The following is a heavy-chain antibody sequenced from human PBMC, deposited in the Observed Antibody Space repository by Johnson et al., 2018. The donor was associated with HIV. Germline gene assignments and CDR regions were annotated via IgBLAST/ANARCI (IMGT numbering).Heavy chain of an antibody. CDR3: AKCIWGSSLIDAFDI. J-gene: IGHJ3*02. D-gene: IGHD6-13*01. CDR2: IRYDGSNK. V-gene: IGHV3-30*02. Sequence: QVQLVESGGGVVQPGGSLRLSCAASGFIFSSYGMHWVRQAPGKGLEWVAFIRYDGSNKYYADSVKGRFTISRDNSKNMLHLQMNSLRAEDTAVYYCAKCIWGSSLIDAFDIWGQGTMVTVSS. CDR1: GFIFSSYG.